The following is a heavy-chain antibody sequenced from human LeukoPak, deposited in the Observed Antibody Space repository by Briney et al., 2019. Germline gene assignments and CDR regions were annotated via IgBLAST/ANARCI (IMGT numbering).Heavy chain of an antibody. CDR2: ISSSSSTI. V-gene: IGHV3-48*01. CDR1: GFTFSSYS. D-gene: IGHD6-19*01. J-gene: IGHJ4*02. Sequence: PGGSLRLSCAASGFTFSSYSMNWVRQAPGKGLEWVSYISSSSSTIYYADSVKGRFTISRDNSKNTLYLQMNSLRAEDTAVYYCAKEARRSGWYYFDYWGQGTLVTVSS. CDR3: AKEARRSGWYYFDY.